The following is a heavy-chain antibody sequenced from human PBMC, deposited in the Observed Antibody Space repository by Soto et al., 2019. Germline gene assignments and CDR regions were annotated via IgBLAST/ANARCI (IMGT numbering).Heavy chain of an antibody. D-gene: IGHD2-15*01. CDR2: IHYSGTT. CDR3: ARGGGNGDAFDV. Sequence: QVQLQESGPRLVKPSDTLSLTCAVSGYSISSSNWWGWIRQPPGKGLEWIGYIHYSGTTYDNPSLNCRVTMSVDTSKNKFSLKLSSVPAVDSALYYCARGGGNGDAFDVWGQGTLVTVSS. V-gene: IGHV4-28*03. J-gene: IGHJ3*01. CDR1: GYSISSSNW.